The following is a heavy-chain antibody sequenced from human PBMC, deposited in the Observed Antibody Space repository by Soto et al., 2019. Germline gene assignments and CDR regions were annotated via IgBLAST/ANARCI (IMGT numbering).Heavy chain of an antibody. CDR3: ARAAYYGDFDY. CDR2: INHSGST. Sequence: SETLSLTCAVDGGSFSGYYSSWLRQPPGKGLEWIGEINHSGSTNYNPSLKSRVTISVDTSKNQFSLKLSSVTAADTAVYYCARAAYYGDFDYWGQGTLVTVSS. D-gene: IGHD4-17*01. J-gene: IGHJ4*02. V-gene: IGHV4-34*01. CDR1: GGSFSGYY.